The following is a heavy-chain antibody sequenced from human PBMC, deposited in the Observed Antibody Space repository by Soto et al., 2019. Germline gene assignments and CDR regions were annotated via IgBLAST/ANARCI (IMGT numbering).Heavy chain of an antibody. CDR1: GFTFSTSS. Sequence: EVQLVESGGGLGQPGGSLRLSCVVSGFTFSTSSMNWVRQAPGKGLEWVSYISSSSNTIYADSVKGRFTISRDNAKNSLYLQMNSLRDEDTAVYYCARVIWSGYLTSDNWGQGTLVTVSS. J-gene: IGHJ4*02. V-gene: IGHV3-48*02. D-gene: IGHD3-3*01. CDR3: ARVIWSGYLTSDN. CDR2: ISSSSNTI.